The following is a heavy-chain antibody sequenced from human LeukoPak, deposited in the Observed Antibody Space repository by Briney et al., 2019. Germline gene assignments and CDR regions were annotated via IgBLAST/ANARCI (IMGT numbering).Heavy chain of an antibody. CDR1: GRSFSGYY. Sequence: SETLSLTCAVYGRSFSGYYWSWLRHPPGKGLEWLGEINHSGSTNYNPSLKSRVTISVDTSKNQFSLKLSSVTAADTAVYYCARGYYGSGSYHWFDPWGQGTLVTVSS. CDR2: INHSGST. J-gene: IGHJ5*02. D-gene: IGHD3-10*01. V-gene: IGHV4-34*01. CDR3: ARGYYGSGSYHWFDP.